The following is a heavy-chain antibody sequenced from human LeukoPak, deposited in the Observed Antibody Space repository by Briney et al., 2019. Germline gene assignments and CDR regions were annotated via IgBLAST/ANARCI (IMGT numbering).Heavy chain of an antibody. D-gene: IGHD3-16*02. J-gene: IGHJ4*02. CDR1: GPSIYRNSYY. V-gene: IGHV4-39*01. CDR2: IYYSGYT. Sequence: PSETLSLTCTVSGPSIYRNSYYWLWIRQPPGKGLEWIGSIYYSGYTYYNPSLKSRVTIYGDTSKNQFSLKLSCVTATDTAIIDCASISSGAVIAIDYWGQGTLVTVSS. CDR3: ASISSGAVIAIDY.